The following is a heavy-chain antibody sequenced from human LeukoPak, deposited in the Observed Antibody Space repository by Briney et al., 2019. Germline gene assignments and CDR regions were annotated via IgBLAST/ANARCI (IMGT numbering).Heavy chain of an antibody. CDR2: IYYSGST. CDR3: ARHSKAEQWLVRSNPDY. J-gene: IGHJ4*02. CDR1: GGSISSSSYY. V-gene: IGHV4-39*01. Sequence: SETLSLTCTVSGGSISSSSYYWGWIRQPPGKGLEWIGSIYYSGSTYYNPSLKSRVTISVDTSKNQFSLKLSSVTAADTAVYYCARHSKAEQWLVRSNPDYWGQGTLVTVSS. D-gene: IGHD6-19*01.